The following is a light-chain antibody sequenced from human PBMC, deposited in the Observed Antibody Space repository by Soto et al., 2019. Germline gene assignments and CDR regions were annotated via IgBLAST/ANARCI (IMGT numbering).Light chain of an antibody. CDR3: AAWDDSLSGVV. CDR1: FSNIGSNF. J-gene: IGLJ3*02. CDR2: RNN. V-gene: IGLV1-47*01. Sequence: QSVLTQPPSASGTPGQTVTISCSGRFSNIGSNFIYWYQQLPGTAPKLLIYRNNERPSGVPDRFSASKSGTSASLAISGLRSEDEADYHCAAWDDSLSGVVFGGGTQLTV.